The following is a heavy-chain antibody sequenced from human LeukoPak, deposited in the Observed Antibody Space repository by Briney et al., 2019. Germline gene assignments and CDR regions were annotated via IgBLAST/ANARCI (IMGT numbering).Heavy chain of an antibody. Sequence: KPGGSLRLSCAASGFTFSDHYMSWIRQAPGKGLEWVSYITSRGSTIYYADSVKGRFTISRDNAKNSLYLQMNSLRAEDTAVYYCAREGIAARGGFDYWGQGTLVTVSS. CDR1: GFTFSDHY. CDR2: ITSRGSTI. J-gene: IGHJ4*02. D-gene: IGHD6-6*01. CDR3: AREGIAARGGFDY. V-gene: IGHV3-11*04.